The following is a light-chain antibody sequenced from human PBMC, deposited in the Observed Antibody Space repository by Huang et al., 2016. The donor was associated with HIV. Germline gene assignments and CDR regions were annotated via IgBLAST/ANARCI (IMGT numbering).Light chain of an antibody. V-gene: IGKV1-27*01. CDR2: DAS. Sequence: DIQMTQSPSSLSASVGDRVIITCRASQGISSYLAWYQQKPEEAPKLLMYDASTLQSGVPSRFSGSGSGTAFTLTISSLQPEDVATYYCQKYNSAPPTFGQGTKVEIK. CDR1: QGISSY. CDR3: QKYNSAPPT. J-gene: IGKJ1*01.